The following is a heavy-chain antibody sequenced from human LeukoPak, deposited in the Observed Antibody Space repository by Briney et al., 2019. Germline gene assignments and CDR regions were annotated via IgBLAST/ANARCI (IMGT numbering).Heavy chain of an antibody. CDR3: ARYQVAATSAHNFDY. CDR1: GYTFTGYY. Sequence: ASVKVSCTASGYTFTGYYLHWVRQAPGPGLEWMGWINPHSGVTTFPQKFQGRVTMTMDTSISTTYMELNRLRSDDTAVYYCARYQVAATSAHNFDYWGQGTLVTVSS. J-gene: IGHJ4*02. D-gene: IGHD1-26*01. V-gene: IGHV1-2*02. CDR2: INPHSGVT.